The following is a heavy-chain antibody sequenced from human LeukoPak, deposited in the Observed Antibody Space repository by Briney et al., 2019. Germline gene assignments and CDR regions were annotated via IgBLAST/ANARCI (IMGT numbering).Heavy chain of an antibody. CDR3: ARDSGVFVAVVPAAIAFDY. J-gene: IGHJ4*02. CDR1: GFTFSSYS. V-gene: IGHV3-21*01. CDR2: ISSSSSYI. Sequence: PGGSLRLSCAASGFTFSSYSMNWVRQAPGKGLEWVSSISSSSSYIYYADSVKGRFTISRDNAKNSLYLQMNSLRAEDTAVYYCARDSGVFVAVVPAAIAFDYWGQGTLVTVSS. D-gene: IGHD2-2*02.